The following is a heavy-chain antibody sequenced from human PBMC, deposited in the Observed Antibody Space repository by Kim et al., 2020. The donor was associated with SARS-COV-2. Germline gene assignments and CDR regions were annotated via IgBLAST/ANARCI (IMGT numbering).Heavy chain of an antibody. J-gene: IGHJ6*02. CDR3: ARDARYDNYYYYGMDV. V-gene: IGHV3-74*01. D-gene: IGHD1-1*01. Sequence: DSGKGRFTISRDNAKNTLYLQMNSLRAEDTAVYYCARDARYDNYYYYGMDVWGQGTTVTVSS.